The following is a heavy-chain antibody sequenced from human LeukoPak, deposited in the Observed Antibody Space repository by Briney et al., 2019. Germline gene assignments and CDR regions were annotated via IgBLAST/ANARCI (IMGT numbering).Heavy chain of an antibody. J-gene: IGHJ4*02. CDR2: IYYSGST. V-gene: IGHV4-31*03. Sequence: TSSETLSLTCTVSGGSISSGGYYWSWIRQHPGKGLEWIGYIYYSGSTYYNPSLKSRVTISVDTSKKQFSLRLSSVTAADTAVYYCARVTFPDVFDFWGQGTLVTVSS. CDR3: ARVTFPDVFDF. CDR1: GGSISSGGYY. D-gene: IGHD3-16*01.